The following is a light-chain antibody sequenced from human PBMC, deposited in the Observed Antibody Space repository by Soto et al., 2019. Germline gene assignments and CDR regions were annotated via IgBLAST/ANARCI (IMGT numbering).Light chain of an antibody. CDR1: QGISGW. V-gene: IGKV1-27*01. CDR3: QKYNIAPSWT. J-gene: IGKJ1*01. Sequence: DTQMTQSPSAMSASVGDRVTISCRASQGISGWLAWYQQKPEKAPKSLIYAASTLQSGAPSRFSGSGSGTDFTPTISSLQPEDVATYYCQKYNIAPSWTFGQGTKV. CDR2: AAS.